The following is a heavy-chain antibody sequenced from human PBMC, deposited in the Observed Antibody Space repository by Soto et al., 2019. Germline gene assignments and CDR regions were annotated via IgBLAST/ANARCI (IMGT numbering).Heavy chain of an antibody. CDR3: ARDLRQQLVLYYYYGMDV. Sequence: EVQLVESGGGLVQPGGSLRLSCAASGFTFSSYSMNWVRQAPGKGLEWVSYISSSSSTIYYADSVKGRFTISRDNAKNSLYLQMNSLRDEDTAVYYCARDLRQQLVLYYYYGMDVWGQGTTVTVSS. CDR2: ISSSSSTI. D-gene: IGHD6-13*01. V-gene: IGHV3-48*02. J-gene: IGHJ6*02. CDR1: GFTFSSYS.